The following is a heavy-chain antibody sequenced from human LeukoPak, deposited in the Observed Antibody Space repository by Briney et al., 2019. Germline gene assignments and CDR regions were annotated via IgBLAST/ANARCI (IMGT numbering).Heavy chain of an antibody. CDR1: GFTFSSYG. Sequence: PGVSLRLSCAASGFTFSSYGMSWVRQAPGKGLEWVSLISGSGSSTYYAVSGKGRFTISRDNAKNSLVLQMNSSRAEATAVYDCTRVLRYCIGGNCYSGGLGYMDVWGKGTTVTISS. V-gene: IGHV3-21*01. D-gene: IGHD2-15*01. CDR2: ISGSGSST. CDR3: TRVLRYCIGGNCYSGGLGYMDV. J-gene: IGHJ6*03.